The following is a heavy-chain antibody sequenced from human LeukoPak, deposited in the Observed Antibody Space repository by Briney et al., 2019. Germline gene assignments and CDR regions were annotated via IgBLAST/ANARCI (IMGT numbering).Heavy chain of an antibody. CDR3: ARNYDSSGYYVDY. CDR1: GNSISNYY. D-gene: IGHD3-22*01. J-gene: IGHJ4*02. CDR2: ISYSGGT. Sequence: SETLSLTCTVSGNSISNYYWSWIRQPPGKGLEWIGYISYSGGTNYNPSLKSRVTISVDTSKNQFSLKLSSVTAADTAVYYCARNYDSSGYYVDYWGQGTLVTVSS. V-gene: IGHV4-59*01.